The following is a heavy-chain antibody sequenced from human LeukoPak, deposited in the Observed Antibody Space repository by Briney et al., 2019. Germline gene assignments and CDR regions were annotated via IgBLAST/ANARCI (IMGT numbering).Heavy chain of an antibody. D-gene: IGHD3-9*01. CDR1: GFTFSSYG. V-gene: IGHV3-30*02. CDR2: IRYDGSNK. Sequence: GGSLRLSCAASGFTFSSYGMHWVRQAPGKGLEWVAFIRYDGSNKYYADSVKGRFTISRDNSKNTLYLQMNSLRAEDTAVYYCARSPDILTGENFDHWGQGTLVTVSS. CDR3: ARSPDILTGENFDH. J-gene: IGHJ4*02.